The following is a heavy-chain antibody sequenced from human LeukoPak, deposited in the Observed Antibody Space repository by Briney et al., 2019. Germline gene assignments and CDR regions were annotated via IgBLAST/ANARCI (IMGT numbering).Heavy chain of an antibody. V-gene: IGHV4-34*01. CDR1: GGSFSGYY. CDR3: ARGRFENPIYDSSGYYYGAYFDY. Sequence: SETLSLTCAVYGGSFSGYYWSWIRQPPGKGLERIGEINHSGSTNYNPSLKSRVTISVDTSKNQFSLKLSSVTAADTAVYYCARGRFENPIYDSSGYYYGAYFDYWGQGTLVTVSS. J-gene: IGHJ4*02. D-gene: IGHD3-22*01. CDR2: INHSGST.